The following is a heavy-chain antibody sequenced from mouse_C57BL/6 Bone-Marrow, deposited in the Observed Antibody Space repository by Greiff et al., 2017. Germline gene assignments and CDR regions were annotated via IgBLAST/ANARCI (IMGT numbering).Heavy chain of an antibody. CDR2: ISSGSSTI. CDR3: AYYGSSYGYWYIDV. CDR1: GFTFSDYG. V-gene: IGHV5-17*01. D-gene: IGHD1-1*01. Sequence: DVHLVESGGGLVKPGGSLKLSCAASGFTFSDYGMHWVRQAPETGLEWVAYISSGSSTIYYADTVKGRFTISNDNAKNTLFLQMASLRSKDTAMYYCAYYGSSYGYWYIDVWGRGTTVTVTS. J-gene: IGHJ1*03.